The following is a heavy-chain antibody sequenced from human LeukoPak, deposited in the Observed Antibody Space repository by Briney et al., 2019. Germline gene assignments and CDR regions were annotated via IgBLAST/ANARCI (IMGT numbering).Heavy chain of an antibody. D-gene: IGHD2-8*01. J-gene: IGHJ4*01. V-gene: IGHV3-21*06. CDR1: GFTFSAHT. CDR3: AREEWYVFYFDH. CDR2: ISPSSTNI. Sequence: GGSLRLSCAASGFTFSAHTMSWVPQAPGKRLECVSSISPSSTNIFQPASIKGLFTIPRDNAKNSLFLQIHSLRVEDTAVYYCAREEWYVFYFDHWGQGTPVTVSS.